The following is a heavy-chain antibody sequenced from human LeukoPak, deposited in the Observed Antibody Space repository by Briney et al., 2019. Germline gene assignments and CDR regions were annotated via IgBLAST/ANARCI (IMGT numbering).Heavy chain of an antibody. J-gene: IGHJ3*02. CDR1: GGSISSGSYY. CDR3: ARLRRDGYNYVFDAFDI. Sequence: SETLSLTCTVSGGSISSGSYYWSWIRQPAGKGLEWIGRIYTSGSTNYNPSLKSRVTISVDTSKNQFSLKLSSVTAADTAVYYCARLRRDGYNYVFDAFDIWGQGTMVTVSS. D-gene: IGHD5-24*01. CDR2: IYTSGST. V-gene: IGHV4-61*02.